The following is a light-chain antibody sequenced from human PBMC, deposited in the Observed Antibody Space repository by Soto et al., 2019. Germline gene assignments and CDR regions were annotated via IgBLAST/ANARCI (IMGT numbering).Light chain of an antibody. CDR2: GAS. J-gene: IGKJ1*01. CDR1: QSVATN. V-gene: IGKV3-15*01. CDR3: QQYNNWPQT. Sequence: EAVLTQSPATLSVSPGERATLSCRASQSVATNLAWYQQRPGQAPRLLIYGASKRAVGLPARFSGSGSGTEFTLTITSLQSEDFAVYYWQQYNNWPQTFGQGTKVEIK.